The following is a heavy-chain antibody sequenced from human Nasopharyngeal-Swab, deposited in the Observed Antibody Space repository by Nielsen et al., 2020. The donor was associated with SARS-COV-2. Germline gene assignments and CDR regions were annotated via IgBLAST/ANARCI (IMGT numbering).Heavy chain of an antibody. Sequence: GSLRLSCAVSGASISTYYWSWIRQSPGPGLESIGCISYSGSTNYNPSLQSRVAISVDTSKNHLSLRLTSVTAADSAVYYCARSSRDWPPKRGTLDFWGQGTVVTVSS. D-gene: IGHD2-21*02. CDR1: GASISTYY. J-gene: IGHJ3*01. V-gene: IGHV4-59*01. CDR2: ISYSGST. CDR3: ARSSRDWPPKRGTLDF.